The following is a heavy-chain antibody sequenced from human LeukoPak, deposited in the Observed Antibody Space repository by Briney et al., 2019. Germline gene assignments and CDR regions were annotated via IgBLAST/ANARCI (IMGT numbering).Heavy chain of an antibody. V-gene: IGHV3-30-3*01. D-gene: IGHD3-22*01. CDR3: ARDPNNYYDSSGYYDFDY. CDR2: ISYDGSNK. Sequence: GGSLRLSCAASGFTFSSYAMHWVRQAPGKGLEWVAVISYDGSNKYYADSVKGRFTISRDNSKNTLYLQMNSLRAVDTAVYYCARDPNNYYDSSGYYDFDYWGQGTLVTVSS. CDR1: GFTFSSYA. J-gene: IGHJ4*02.